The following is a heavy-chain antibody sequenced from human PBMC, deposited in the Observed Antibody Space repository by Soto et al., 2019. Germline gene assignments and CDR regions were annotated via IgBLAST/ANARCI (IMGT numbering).Heavy chain of an antibody. CDR3: ARGSGGYNLNFLSY. Sequence: SVKVSCKASGGTFSSYAISWVRQAPGQGLEWMGGIIPIFGTANYAQKFQGRVTITADESTSTAYMELSSLRSEDMAVYYCARGSGGYNLNFLSYWGQGTLVTVSS. J-gene: IGHJ4*02. CDR1: GGTFSSYA. V-gene: IGHV1-69*13. CDR2: IIPIFGTA. D-gene: IGHD5-12*01.